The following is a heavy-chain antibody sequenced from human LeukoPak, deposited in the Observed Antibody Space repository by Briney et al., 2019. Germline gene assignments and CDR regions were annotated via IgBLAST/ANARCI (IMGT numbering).Heavy chain of an antibody. D-gene: IGHD1-14*01. Sequence: GGSLRLSCTASGLTVSNNYMSWVRQAPGKGLEWVSISYSDTDTNYADSVKGRFTISRDTSQNTLSLQMNSLRAEDTAVYYCVRKNRDFNAAFDIWGQGTVVTVSA. CDR1: GLTVSNNY. J-gene: IGHJ3*02. CDR2: SYSDTDT. V-gene: IGHV3-53*01. CDR3: VRKNRDFNAAFDI.